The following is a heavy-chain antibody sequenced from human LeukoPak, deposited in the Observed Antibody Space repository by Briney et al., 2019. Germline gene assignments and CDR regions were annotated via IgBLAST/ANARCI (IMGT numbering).Heavy chain of an antibody. CDR1: GFTFSSYW. Sequence: GRSPRLSCAASGFTFSSYWMSWVRQAPGKGLEWVANIKEDGSEKYYVDSVKGRFTISRDNAKNSLYLQMNSLRAEDTAVYYCATERGYNYGYDWKNWGQGTLVTVSS. CDR3: ATERGYNYGYDWKN. CDR2: IKEDGSEK. D-gene: IGHD5-18*01. J-gene: IGHJ4*02. V-gene: IGHV3-7*01.